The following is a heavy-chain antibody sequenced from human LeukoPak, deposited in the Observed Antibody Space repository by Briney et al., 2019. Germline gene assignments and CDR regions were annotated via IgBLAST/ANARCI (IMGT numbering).Heavy chain of an antibody. D-gene: IGHD3-22*01. J-gene: IGHJ4*02. V-gene: IGHV3-23*01. CDR1: GFTFSSYA. CDR2: ISGSGGST. Sequence: GGPLSLSCAAPGFTFSSYAMSWVRQAPGKGLEWVSAISGSGGSTYYADSVKGRFTISRDNSKNTLYLQMNSLRAEDTAVYYCAKDPSWVITYYFDYWGQGTLVTVSS. CDR3: AKDPSWVITYYFDY.